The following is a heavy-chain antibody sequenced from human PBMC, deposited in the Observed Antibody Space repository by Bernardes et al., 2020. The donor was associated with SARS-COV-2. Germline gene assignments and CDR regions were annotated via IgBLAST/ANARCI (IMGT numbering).Heavy chain of an antibody. J-gene: IGHJ4*02. D-gene: IGHD3-16*01. Sequence: SESLTLTCTASGVSISRYYWNWIRQPPGKGLEWIGYIYYSGSTNYNASLESRVTISIDTSKNQFSLRLSSVTAADTAVYYCAIHVYAPLHFDYWGQGNLVTVS. CDR2: IYYSGST. CDR3: AIHVYAPLHFDY. V-gene: IGHV4-59*08. CDR1: GVSISRYY.